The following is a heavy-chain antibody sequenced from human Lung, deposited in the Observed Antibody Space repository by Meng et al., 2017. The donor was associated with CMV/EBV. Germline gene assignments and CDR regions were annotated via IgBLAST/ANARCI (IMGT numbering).Heavy chain of an antibody. V-gene: IGHV4-34*01. Sequence: SETLSLXXAVYGGSFSGSYWHWIRQPPGMSLEWIGEIDDTGHTKYSPSLNSRVTMLLDTSKKQSALKLSSVTAADTAIYYCARLTGTVYVHWFDSWGQGTLVTVSS. CDR2: IDDTGHT. D-gene: IGHD1-1*01. J-gene: IGHJ5*01. CDR3: ARLTGTVYVHWFDS. CDR1: GGSFSGSY.